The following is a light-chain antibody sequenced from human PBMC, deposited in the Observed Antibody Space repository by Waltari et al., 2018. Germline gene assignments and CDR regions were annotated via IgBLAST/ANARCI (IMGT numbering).Light chain of an antibody. CDR1: QSVSSN. CDR2: GAS. J-gene: IGKJ2*01. CDR3: QQYNNWRT. V-gene: IGKV3-15*01. Sequence: EIVMTQSPATLSVSPGERATLYCRASQSVSSNLAWYQQKPDKAPRLLIYGASTRATGIPARFSGSGSGTEFTLTISSLQSEDFAVYYCQQYNNWRTFGQGTKLEIK.